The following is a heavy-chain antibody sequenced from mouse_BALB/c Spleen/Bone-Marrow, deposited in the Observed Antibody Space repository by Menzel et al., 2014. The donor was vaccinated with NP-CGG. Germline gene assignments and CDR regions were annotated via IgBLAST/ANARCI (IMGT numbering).Heavy chain of an antibody. Sequence: QVQLKESGAELARPGASVKLSCKASGYTFTSYWMQWVKQRPGQGLEWIGAIYLGDGDTRYTQKFKGKATLTADKSSSKAYMQPSSLASEDSAVYYCARRRREYYFDYWGQGTTLTVSS. V-gene: IGHV1-87*01. D-gene: IGHD1-2*01. J-gene: IGHJ2*01. CDR3: ARRRREYYFDY. CDR2: IYLGDGDT. CDR1: GYTFTSYW.